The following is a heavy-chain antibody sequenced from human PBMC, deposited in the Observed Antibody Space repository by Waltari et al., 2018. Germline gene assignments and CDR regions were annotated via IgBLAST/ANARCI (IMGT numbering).Heavy chain of an antibody. D-gene: IGHD2-21*01. J-gene: IGHJ4*02. V-gene: IGHV3-30-3*01. CDR1: GFTFTNNA. Sequence: QVQLVESGGGVVQPGRSLRLSCAASGFTFTNNAMHWVRPAPGKGLEWVAVISYDGSKKYYANSVKGRFTISRDNSKNTLYLQMSSLRAEDTALYYCAREGPSYSGFDYWGQGSLVTVSS. CDR3: AREGPSYSGFDY. CDR2: ISYDGSKK.